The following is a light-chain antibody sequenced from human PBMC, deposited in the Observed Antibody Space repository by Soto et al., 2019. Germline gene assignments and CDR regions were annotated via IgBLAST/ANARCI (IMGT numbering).Light chain of an antibody. Sequence: QSVLTQPPSVSAAPGQKVTISCSGSSSNIGNNYVSWYQQLPGTAPKLLIYENNKRPSGIPDRFSGSKSGTSATLGITGLQTGDEADYYCETWDGSLSAVFGTGTKVTVL. CDR2: ENN. J-gene: IGLJ1*01. CDR3: ETWDGSLSAV. CDR1: SSNIGNNY. V-gene: IGLV1-51*02.